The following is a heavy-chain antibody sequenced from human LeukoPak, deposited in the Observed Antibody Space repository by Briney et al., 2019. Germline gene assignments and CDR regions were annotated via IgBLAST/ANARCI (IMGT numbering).Heavy chain of an antibody. CDR3: ARGPPIAAAGYFDY. CDR2: ISSSSSTI. Sequence: GGPLRLSCAASGFTFRSYSMNWVRQAPGKALEWVSYISSSSSTIYYADSVKGRFTISRDNAKNSLYLQMNSLRAEDTAVYYCARGPPIAAAGYFDYWGQGTLVTVSS. CDR1: GFTFRSYS. D-gene: IGHD6-13*01. J-gene: IGHJ4*02. V-gene: IGHV3-48*01.